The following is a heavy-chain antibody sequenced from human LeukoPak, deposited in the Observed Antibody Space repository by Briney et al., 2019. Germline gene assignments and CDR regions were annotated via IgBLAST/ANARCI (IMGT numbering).Heavy chain of an antibody. CDR1: GGSFSGYY. J-gene: IGHJ5*02. V-gene: IGHV4-34*01. CDR2: INHSGST. D-gene: IGHD5-18*01. CDR3: ARGRRGYSYGYGYRTPFDP. Sequence: SETLSLTCAVYGGSFSGYYWSWIRQPPGKGLEWIGEINHSGSTNYNPSLKSRVNISVDTSKNQFSLKLSSVTAADTAVYYCARGRRGYSYGYGYRTPFDPWGQGTLVTVSS.